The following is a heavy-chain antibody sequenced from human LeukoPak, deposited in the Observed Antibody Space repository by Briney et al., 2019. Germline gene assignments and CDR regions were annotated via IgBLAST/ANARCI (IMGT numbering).Heavy chain of an antibody. D-gene: IGHD6-13*01. CDR1: GFTVGGYS. Sequence: PGGSLTLACAASGFTVGGYSMTWDRQAAGEGLEWVANINLYVSDTFYVGFVKGPFTISRDHADNSLYLQMTSPRAEDTAVYYCGRVIAGAIDYWGQGTLVTVSS. V-gene: IGHV3-7*01. CDR2: INLYVSDT. CDR3: GRVIAGAIDY. J-gene: IGHJ4*02.